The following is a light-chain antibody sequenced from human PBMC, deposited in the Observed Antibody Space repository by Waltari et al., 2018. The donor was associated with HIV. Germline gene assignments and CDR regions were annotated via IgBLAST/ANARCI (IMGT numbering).Light chain of an antibody. V-gene: IGLV3-21*04. CDR1: NIASKR. J-gene: IGLJ3*02. CDR2: DDN. CDR3: QVWDTTTDQWV. Sequence: SYVLTQPPSVSVDPGETARITCGGTNIASKRVPWYQQKPGQAPVLVIYDDNDRPSGIPERFSGSSSGNTATLTISRVEAGDEADYYCQVWDTTTDQWVFGGGTELAVL.